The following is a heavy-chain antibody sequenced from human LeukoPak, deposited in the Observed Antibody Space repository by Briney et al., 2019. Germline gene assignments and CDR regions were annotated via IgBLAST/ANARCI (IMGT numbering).Heavy chain of an antibody. V-gene: IGHV3-7*03. CDR2: IKQDESEK. CDR3: AKGGQGVVPAAIAY. Sequence: GGSLRLSCAASGFTFSSYWMSWVRQAPGKGLEWVANIKQDESEKYYVDSVKGRFTISRDNSKNTLYLQMNSLRAEDTAVYYCAKGGQGVVPAAIAYWGQGTLVTVSS. D-gene: IGHD2-2*01. CDR1: GFTFSSYW. J-gene: IGHJ4*02.